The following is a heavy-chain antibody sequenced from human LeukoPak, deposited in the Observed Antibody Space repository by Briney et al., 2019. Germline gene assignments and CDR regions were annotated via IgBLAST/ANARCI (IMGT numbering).Heavy chain of an antibody. V-gene: IGHV3-48*03. CDR1: GFTFSSYE. Sequence: GGSLRLSCAASGFTFSSYEMNWVRQAPGKGLEWVSYISSSGSTIYYADSVKGRFTISRDNAKNSLYLEMNSLRAEDTAVYYCARDGYDSSGYSFQFDYWGQGTLVTVSS. J-gene: IGHJ4*02. D-gene: IGHD3-22*01. CDR2: ISSSGSTI. CDR3: ARDGYDSSGYSFQFDY.